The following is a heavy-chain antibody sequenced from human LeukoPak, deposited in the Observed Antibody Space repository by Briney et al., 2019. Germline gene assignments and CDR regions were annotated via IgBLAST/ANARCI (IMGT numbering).Heavy chain of an antibody. V-gene: IGHV3-9*01. Sequence: GGSLRLSCAASGFTFDDYAMHWVRQAPGKGLEWVSGISWNSGTIGHADSVKGRFTISRDNAKDSLYLQMNSLRTDDTALYYCARGLEEGYSYGIDYWGQGTLVTVSS. D-gene: IGHD5-18*01. CDR1: GFTFDDYA. CDR2: ISWNSGTI. CDR3: ARGLEEGYSYGIDY. J-gene: IGHJ4*02.